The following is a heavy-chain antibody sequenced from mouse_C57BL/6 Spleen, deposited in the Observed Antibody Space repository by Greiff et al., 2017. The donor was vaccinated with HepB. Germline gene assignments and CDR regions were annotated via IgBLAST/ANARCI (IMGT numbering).Heavy chain of an antibody. Sequence: VQLQQSGAELVKPGASVKISCKASGYTFTDYYINWVKQRPGQGLEWIGKIGPGSGSTYYNEKFKGKATLTADKSSSTAYMQLSSLTSEDSAVYLCARENYYGSSYLDYWGQGTTLTVSS. CDR1: GYTFTDYY. V-gene: IGHV1-77*01. CDR3: ARENYYGSSYLDY. CDR2: IGPGSGST. J-gene: IGHJ2*01. D-gene: IGHD1-1*01.